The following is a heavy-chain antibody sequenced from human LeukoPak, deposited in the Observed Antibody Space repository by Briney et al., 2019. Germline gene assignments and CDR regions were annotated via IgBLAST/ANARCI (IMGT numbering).Heavy chain of an antibody. D-gene: IGHD4-17*01. J-gene: IGHJ4*02. CDR2: INHSGST. V-gene: IGHV4-34*01. CDR1: GGSFSGYY. Sequence: PSETLSLTCAVYGGSFSGYYWSWIRQPPGKGLEWIGEINHSGSTNYNPSLKSRVTISVDTSKNQFSLKLSSVTAADTAVYYCARGRRATVTKPHFDYWGQGTLVTVSS. CDR3: ARGRRATVTKPHFDY.